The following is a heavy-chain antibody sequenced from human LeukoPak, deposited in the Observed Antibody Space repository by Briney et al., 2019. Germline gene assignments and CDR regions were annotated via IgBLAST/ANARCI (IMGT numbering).Heavy chain of an antibody. CDR3: ARGGSWRPFDY. D-gene: IGHD6-13*01. CDR1: GGSISSGGYY. V-gene: IGHV4-31*03. Sequence: SETLSLTCTVSGGSISSGGYYWSWIRQHPGKGLEWIGYIYYSGSTYYNPSLKSRVTISVDTFKNQFSLKLSSVTAADTAVYYCARGGSWRPFDYWGQGTLVTVSS. J-gene: IGHJ4*02. CDR2: IYYSGST.